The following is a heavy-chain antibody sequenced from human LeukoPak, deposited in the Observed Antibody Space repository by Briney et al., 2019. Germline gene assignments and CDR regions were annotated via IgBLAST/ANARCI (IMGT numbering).Heavy chain of an antibody. CDR2: ISDSGDIT. Sequence: GGSLRLSCAASGFTFSSYTMTWVRQAPGKGLEWVSVISDSGDITFYADSVKGRFTISRDNSKNTLYLQMNDLRAEDTALYYCAKATTVTSPFDYWGQGTLVTVSS. CDR3: AKATTVTSPFDY. D-gene: IGHD4-17*01. J-gene: IGHJ4*02. V-gene: IGHV3-23*01. CDR1: GFTFSSYT.